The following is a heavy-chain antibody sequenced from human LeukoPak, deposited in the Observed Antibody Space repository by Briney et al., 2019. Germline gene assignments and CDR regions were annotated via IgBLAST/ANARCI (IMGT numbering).Heavy chain of an antibody. V-gene: IGHV5-51*01. D-gene: IGHD6-19*01. CDR2: IYLGDSDT. Sequence: GESLKISCKSSEYSFTTYWIGWVRQMPGKGLEWMGIIYLGDSDTRYSPSFQGQVTISADKSISTAYLQWSSLKASDTATYYCARHPSYTSGWPLDYWGQGTLVTVSP. CDR3: ARHPSYTSGWPLDY. CDR1: EYSFTTYW. J-gene: IGHJ4*02.